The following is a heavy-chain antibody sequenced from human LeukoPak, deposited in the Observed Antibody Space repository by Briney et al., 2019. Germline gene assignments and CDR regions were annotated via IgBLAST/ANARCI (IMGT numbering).Heavy chain of an antibody. V-gene: IGHV4-59*08. CDR2: IYYSGST. D-gene: IGHD3-10*01. CDR1: GDSISSDY. J-gene: IGHJ6*02. Sequence: KTSETLSLTCAVSGDSISSDYWNWIRQSPGKGLEWIGSIYYSGSTDYNPSLESRVTISVDTSKNQFSLRLTSVTAADTAVYYCARQSSGGIFWTPDDDFYYYAMDVWGQGTTVTVSS. CDR3: ARQSSGGIFWTPDDDFYYYAMDV.